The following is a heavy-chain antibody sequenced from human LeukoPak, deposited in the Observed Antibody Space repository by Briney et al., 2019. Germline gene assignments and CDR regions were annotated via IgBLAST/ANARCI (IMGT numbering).Heavy chain of an antibody. CDR2: INTNTGNP. CDR3: ARGAGSGNYYNLDY. Sequence: ASVKVSCKATGYTFTSYAMNWVRQAPGQGLEWMGWINTNTGNPTYAQGFTGRFVFSLDTSVSTAYLQISSLKAEDTAVYCARGAGSGNYYNLDYWGQGTLVTVSS. J-gene: IGHJ4*02. D-gene: IGHD3-10*01. V-gene: IGHV7-4-1*02. CDR1: GYTFTSYA.